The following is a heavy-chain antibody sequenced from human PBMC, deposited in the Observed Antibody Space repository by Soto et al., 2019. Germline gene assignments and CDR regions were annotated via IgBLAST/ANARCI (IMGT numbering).Heavy chain of an antibody. J-gene: IGHJ4*02. CDR2: VKSRSSGGTV. V-gene: IGHV3-15*01. Sequence: EVQLMESGGGLVEPGGSLRLSWTASGFRFTIAWMTWVRQAPGKGLEWLGRVKSRSSGGTVDYAAPVKGRFTLSRDDSKNTVILQMNSLKMEDTAVYHCVADVAEVGEGDRDYWGQGALVTVSS. D-gene: IGHD1-26*01. CDR3: VADVAEVGEGDRDY. CDR1: GFRFTIAW.